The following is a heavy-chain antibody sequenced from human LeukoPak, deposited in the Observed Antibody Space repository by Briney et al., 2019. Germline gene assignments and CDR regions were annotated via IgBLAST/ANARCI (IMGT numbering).Heavy chain of an antibody. CDR1: GFTFSSYG. V-gene: IGHV3-33*08. CDR2: IWYDGSNK. D-gene: IGHD3-9*01. Sequence: GGSLRLSCTASGFTFSSYGMHWVRQAPGKGLEWVAVIWYDGSNKYYADSVKGRFTIFRDNSKNTLYLQMNSLRAEDTAVYYCARDPTASRYDILTGYYNAPSFDYWGQGTLVTVSS. J-gene: IGHJ4*02. CDR3: ARDPTASRYDILTGYYNAPSFDY.